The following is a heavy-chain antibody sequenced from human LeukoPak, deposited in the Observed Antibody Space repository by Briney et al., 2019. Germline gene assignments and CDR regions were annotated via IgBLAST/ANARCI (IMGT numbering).Heavy chain of an antibody. V-gene: IGHV3-15*01. CDR3: LNGDYRGS. D-gene: IGHD2-21*02. Sequence: GGSLSLSCAASGFTFSTARMTWLRQAPGKGLEWVGRITSNTDGGATDYGTPVKGRFTISRDDSKNTLYLQMSSLKIDDTAVYYCLNGDYRGSWGQGTLVTVSS. J-gene: IGHJ5*02. CDR1: GFTFSTAR. CDR2: ITSNTDGGAT.